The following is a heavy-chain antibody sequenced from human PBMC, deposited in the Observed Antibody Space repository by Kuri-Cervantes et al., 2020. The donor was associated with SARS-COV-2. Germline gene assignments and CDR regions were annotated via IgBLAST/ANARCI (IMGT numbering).Heavy chain of an antibody. CDR2: IYYSGST. D-gene: IGHD2-2*01. J-gene: IGHJ6*02. V-gene: IGHV4-39*07. CDR1: GGSISSSSYY. CDR3: ARVPPIVVVPAAMPSYYYYYYGMDV. Sequence: GSLRLSCTVSGGSISSSSYYWGWIRQPPGKGLEWIGSIYYSGSTYYNPSLKSRVTISVDTSKNQFSLKLSSVTAADTAVYYCARVPPIVVVPAAMPSYYYYYYGMDVWGQGTTVTVSS.